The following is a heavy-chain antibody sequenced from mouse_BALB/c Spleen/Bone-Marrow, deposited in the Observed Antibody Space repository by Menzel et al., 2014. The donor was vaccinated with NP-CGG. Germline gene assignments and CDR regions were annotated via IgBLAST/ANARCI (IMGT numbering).Heavy chain of an antibody. CDR1: GYAFTNYL. CDR3: ARSLLRLQNAMDY. D-gene: IGHD1-2*01. J-gene: IGHJ4*01. Sequence: LVESGAELVRPGTSVKVSCKASGYAFTNYLIEWVKQRPGQGLEWIGVINPGSGGTNYNGKFKGKATLTADKSSSTAYMQLSSLTSDDSAVYFCARSLLRLQNAMDYWGQGTSVTVSS. CDR2: INPGSGGT. V-gene: IGHV1-54*01.